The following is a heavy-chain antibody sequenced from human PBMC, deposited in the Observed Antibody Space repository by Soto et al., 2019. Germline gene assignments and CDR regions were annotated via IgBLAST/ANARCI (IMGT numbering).Heavy chain of an antibody. V-gene: IGHV3-23*01. Sequence: PGGSLRLSCAASGFPCGSYDMTWVRQAPGKGLEWVSTILVDGRTFYVDSVKDRFTISRDNSRNTVYLQMNSLTAGDTALYYCAKATATGGGAFDFCGQGTMVTVS. CDR3: AKATATGGGAFDF. CDR2: ILVDGRT. CDR1: GFPCGSYD. D-gene: IGHD2-8*02. J-gene: IGHJ3*01.